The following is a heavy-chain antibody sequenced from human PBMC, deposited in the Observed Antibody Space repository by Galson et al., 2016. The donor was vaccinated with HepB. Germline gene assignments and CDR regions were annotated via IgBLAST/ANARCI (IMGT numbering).Heavy chain of an antibody. Sequence: SLRLSCAASGLNVSSSYMSGVRQAPGRGLEWVSVVYAGGTTKYYAASAKGRFTISRDNSKNTLYLQMNSLRGEDTALYYCASSGDFRSGYSGYGMDVWGQGTTVTVSS. D-gene: IGHD3-3*01. V-gene: IGHV3-66*01. CDR1: GLNVSSSY. J-gene: IGHJ6*02. CDR2: VYAGGTTK. CDR3: ASSGDFRSGYSGYGMDV.